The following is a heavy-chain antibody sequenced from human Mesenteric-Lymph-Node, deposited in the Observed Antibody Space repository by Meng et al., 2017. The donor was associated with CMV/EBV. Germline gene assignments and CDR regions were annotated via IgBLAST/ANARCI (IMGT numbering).Heavy chain of an antibody. CDR3: AKSYSNLYYYYGMDV. V-gene: IGHV3-33*06. Sequence: GGSLRLSCAASGFTFSSYGMHWVRQAPGKGLEWVAVIRYDGSNKYYADSVKGRFTISRDNSKNTLYLQMNSLRAEDTAVYYCAKSYSNLYYYYGMDVWGQGTTVTVSS. CDR2: IRYDGSNK. D-gene: IGHD4-11*01. J-gene: IGHJ6*02. CDR1: GFTFSSYG.